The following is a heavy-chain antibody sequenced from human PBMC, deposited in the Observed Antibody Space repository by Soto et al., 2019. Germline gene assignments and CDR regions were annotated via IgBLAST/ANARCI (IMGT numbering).Heavy chain of an antibody. D-gene: IGHD6-13*01. CDR3: TRDASRDSSARGWFDP. CDR2: ISSNSAYI. J-gene: IGHJ5*02. CDR1: GFTFRSFT. V-gene: IGHV3-21*01. Sequence: NLGGSLRLSCAASGFTFRSFTMNWVRQAPGKGLEWVSTISSNSAYIYYTDALRGRFTIPRDNAKNSLHLQMNSLRAEDTAVYYCTRDASRDSSARGWFDPWGPGTLVTVSS.